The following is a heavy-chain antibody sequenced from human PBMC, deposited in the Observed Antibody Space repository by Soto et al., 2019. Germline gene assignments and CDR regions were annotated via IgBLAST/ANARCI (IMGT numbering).Heavy chain of an antibody. Sequence: PGGSLRLSCAASGFTFSNAWMSWVRQAPGKGLEWVGRIKSKTDGGTTDYAAPVKGRFTISRDDSKNTLYLQMNSLKTEDTAVYYCTTVAIGVVTAECFDYWGQGTLVTVSS. J-gene: IGHJ4*02. CDR2: IKSKTDGGTT. V-gene: IGHV3-15*01. D-gene: IGHD2-21*02. CDR3: TTVAIGVVTAECFDY. CDR1: GFTFSNAW.